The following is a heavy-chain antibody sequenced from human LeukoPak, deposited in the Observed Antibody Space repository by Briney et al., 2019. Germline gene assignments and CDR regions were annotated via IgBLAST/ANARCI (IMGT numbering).Heavy chain of an antibody. J-gene: IGHJ4*02. Sequence: ASVKVSCEASGYTFTSYDINWVRQATGQGLEWMGWMNPNSGNTGYAQKFQGRVTMTRNTSISTAYMELSSLRSEDTAVYYCARAFITRVRRVFYYWGQGTLVTVSS. D-gene: IGHD6-13*01. V-gene: IGHV1-8*01. CDR2: MNPNSGNT. CDR3: ARAFITRVRRVFYY. CDR1: GYTFTSYD.